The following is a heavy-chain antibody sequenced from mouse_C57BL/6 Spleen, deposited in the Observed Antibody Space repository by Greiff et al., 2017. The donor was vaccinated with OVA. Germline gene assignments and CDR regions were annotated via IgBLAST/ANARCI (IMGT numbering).Heavy chain of an antibody. CDR3: AREYYYGSSYEAY. CDR1: GYSITSGYY. J-gene: IGHJ3*01. Sequence: ESGPGLVKPSQSLSLTCSVTGYSITSGYYWNWIRQFPGNKLEWMGYISYDGSNNYNPSLKNRISITRDTSKNQFFLKLNSVTTEDTATYYCAREYYYGSSYEAYWGQGTLVTVSA. V-gene: IGHV3-6*01. CDR2: ISYDGSN. D-gene: IGHD1-1*01.